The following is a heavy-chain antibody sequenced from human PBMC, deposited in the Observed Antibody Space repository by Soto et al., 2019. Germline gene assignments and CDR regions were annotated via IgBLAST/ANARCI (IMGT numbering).Heavy chain of an antibody. J-gene: IGHJ4*02. CDR1: GGSFTSYI. Sequence: SVKVSCEASGGSFTSYILTWVRQAPGQGLEWMGGIIPIFGTANYAQKFQGRVTITADESTSTAYMELSSLRSEDTAVYYCASCPGMVPSMIEVWARPFDYWGKGTLVTVSS. CDR2: IIPIFGTA. V-gene: IGHV1-69*13. D-gene: IGHD3-22*01. CDR3: ASCPGMVPSMIEVWARPFDY.